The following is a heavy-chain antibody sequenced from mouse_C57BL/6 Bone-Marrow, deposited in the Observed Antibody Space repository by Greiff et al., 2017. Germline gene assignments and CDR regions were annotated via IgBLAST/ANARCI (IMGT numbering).Heavy chain of an antibody. CDR2: ILPGRGST. V-gene: IGHV1-9*01. D-gene: IGHD2-5*01. J-gene: IGHJ2*01. Sequence: VKLMESGAELMKPGASVKLSCKATGYTFTGSWIEWVKQRPGHGLEWIGEILPGRGSTNYNEKFKGKATFTADTYSNTAYMQLSSLTTEDSAIYYFARGYYSNYEGYFDYWGQGTTLTVSS. CDR1: GYTFTGSW. CDR3: ARGYYSNYEGYFDY.